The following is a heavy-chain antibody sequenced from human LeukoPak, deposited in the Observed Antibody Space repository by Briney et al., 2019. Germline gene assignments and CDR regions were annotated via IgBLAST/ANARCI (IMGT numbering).Heavy chain of an antibody. D-gene: IGHD2-21*01. CDR2: IIPILGIA. CDR1: GYTFTSYD. Sequence: GASVKVSCKASGYTFTSYDINSVRQAPGQGLEWMGRIIPILGIANYAQKFQGRVTITADKSTSTAYMELSSLRSEDTAVYYCASLLSEDDAFDIWGQGTMVTVSS. J-gene: IGHJ3*02. V-gene: IGHV1-69*04. CDR3: ASLLSEDDAFDI.